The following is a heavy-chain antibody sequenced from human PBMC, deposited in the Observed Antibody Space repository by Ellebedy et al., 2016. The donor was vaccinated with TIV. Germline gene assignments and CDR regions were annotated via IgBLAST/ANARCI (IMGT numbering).Heavy chain of an antibody. Sequence: AASVKVSCKASGGTFSSYTFTWVRQAPGQGLEWMGGIIPVFGRGNYAQKFQGRVTMTTDTSTSTAYMELRSLRSDDTAVYYCASRVRGLDGMDVWGQGTTVTVSS. V-gene: IGHV1-69*05. CDR3: ASRVRGLDGMDV. D-gene: IGHD3-10*01. CDR2: IIPVFGRG. J-gene: IGHJ6*02. CDR1: GGTFSSYT.